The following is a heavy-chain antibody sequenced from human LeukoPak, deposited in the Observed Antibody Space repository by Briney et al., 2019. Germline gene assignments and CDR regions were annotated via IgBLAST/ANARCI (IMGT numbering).Heavy chain of an antibody. CDR1: GYSFTSYW. Sequence: GESLKISCKGSGYSFTSYWIGWVRQMPGKGLEWMGIIYPGDSDTRYSPSFQGQVTISADKSISTAYLQWSSLKASDTAMYYCARVIWGGGYYYYYMDVWGKGTTVTVSS. CDR2: IYPGDSDT. V-gene: IGHV5-51*01. J-gene: IGHJ6*03. CDR3: ARVIWGGGYYYYYMDV. D-gene: IGHD2-21*01.